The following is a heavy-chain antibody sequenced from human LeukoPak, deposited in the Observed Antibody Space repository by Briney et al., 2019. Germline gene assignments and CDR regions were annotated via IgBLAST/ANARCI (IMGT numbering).Heavy chain of an antibody. CDR2: ISDNEGST. CDR1: GFTFNYYA. J-gene: IGHJ4*02. Sequence: GGSLSLSCAASGFTFNYYAMSWVRQAPGKGLEWVSGISDNEGSTYYTDSVKGRFTISRDNTKNTVYLQMNNLRPDDTAVYFCARHDSFIACWGQGTLVTVSS. D-gene: IGHD3-16*02. V-gene: IGHV3-23*01. CDR3: ARHDSFIAC.